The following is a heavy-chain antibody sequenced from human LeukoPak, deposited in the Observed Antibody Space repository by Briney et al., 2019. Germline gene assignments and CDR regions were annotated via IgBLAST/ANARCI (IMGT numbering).Heavy chain of an antibody. CDR1: GYTLTELS. CDR3: ATMSGDYGEDAFDI. Sequence: ASVKVSCKVSGYTLTELSMHWVRQAPGKGLEWMGGFDPEDGETIYAQKFQGRVTMTEDTSTDTAYMELSSLRSEDTAVYYCATMSGDYGEDAFDIWGQGTMVTVSS. J-gene: IGHJ3*02. V-gene: IGHV1-24*01. CDR2: FDPEDGET. D-gene: IGHD4-17*01.